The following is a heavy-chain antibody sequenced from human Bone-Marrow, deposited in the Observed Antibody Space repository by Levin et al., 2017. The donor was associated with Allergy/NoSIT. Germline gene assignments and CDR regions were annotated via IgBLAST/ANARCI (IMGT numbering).Heavy chain of an antibody. CDR1: GDTLTELS. V-gene: IGHV1-24*01. CDR3: ATRKGTTTDYTLVYLYSMNV. CDR2: FDPEDGEA. D-gene: IGHD1-26*01. J-gene: IGHJ6*02. Sequence: ASVKVSCKVSGDTLTELSMHWVRQTPGKGLEWMGTFDPEDGEAIYAQNFQGRITMTEDTLTDTAYMELNSLRSEDTAVYYCATRKGTTTDYTLVYLYSMNVWGQGTTVTVSS.